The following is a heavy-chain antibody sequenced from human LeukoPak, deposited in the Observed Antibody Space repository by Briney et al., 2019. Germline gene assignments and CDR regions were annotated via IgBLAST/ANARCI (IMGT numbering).Heavy chain of an antibody. D-gene: IGHD6-13*01. CDR3: ARHTSEAAADY. V-gene: IGHV4-59*08. CDR2: IYYSGST. J-gene: IGHJ4*02. Sequence: SETLSLTCNVSGGSISSYYWSWIRQPPGKGLEWIGYIYYSGSTNYNPSLKSRVTISVDTSKNQFSLKLSSVTAADTAVYYCARHTSEAAADYWGQGTLVTVSS. CDR1: GGSISSYY.